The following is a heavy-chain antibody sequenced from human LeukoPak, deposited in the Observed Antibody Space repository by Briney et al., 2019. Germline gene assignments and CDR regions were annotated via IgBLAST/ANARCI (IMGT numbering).Heavy chain of an antibody. CDR2: INHSGST. Sequence: LSLTCAVYGGCFSSYYWSWMRQPPGKGLEWIGEINHSGSTNYNPSLKSRVTISLDSSSNQSSLKLSSVTAAHTAVYYCARCPRWLQSNYFDYWGQGTLVTVSS. CDR1: GGCFSSYY. CDR3: ARCPRWLQSNYFDY. D-gene: IGHD5-24*01. J-gene: IGHJ4*02. V-gene: IGHV4-34*01.